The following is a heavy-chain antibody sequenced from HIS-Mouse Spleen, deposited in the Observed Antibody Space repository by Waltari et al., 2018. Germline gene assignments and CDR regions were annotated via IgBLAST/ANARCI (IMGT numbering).Heavy chain of an antibody. J-gene: IGHJ2*01. Sequence: QLQLQESVPGLVKPSETLSLTCTVSGGSISSSSYYWGWIRQPPGKGLEWIGGIYYSGGTYSNPSRKSRVTISVDTSKNQFSLQLSSVTAADTAVYYCAREIPYSSSWYDWYFDLWGRGTLVTVSS. D-gene: IGHD6-13*01. CDR3: AREIPYSSSWYDWYFDL. V-gene: IGHV4-39*07. CDR2: IYYSGGT. CDR1: GGSISSSSYY.